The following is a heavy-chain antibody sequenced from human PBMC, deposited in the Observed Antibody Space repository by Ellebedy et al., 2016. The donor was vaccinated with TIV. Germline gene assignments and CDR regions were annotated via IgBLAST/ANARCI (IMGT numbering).Heavy chain of an antibody. CDR2: ISYDGSL. Sequence: PGGSLRLSCAASGVGFSRAIIHWVRQAPGKGLEWVAAISYDGSLYYADSVKGRVTISRDTFKNMVYLEMSNLQNEDTAVYFCTREGHTSGRCGDFENWGQGTLVTVSS. J-gene: IGHJ4*02. CDR3: TREGHTSGRCGDFEN. CDR1: GVGFSRAI. D-gene: IGHD6-19*01. V-gene: IGHV3-30*15.